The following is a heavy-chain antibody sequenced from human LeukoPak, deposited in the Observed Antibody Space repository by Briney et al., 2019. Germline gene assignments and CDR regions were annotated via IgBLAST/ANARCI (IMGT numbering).Heavy chain of an antibody. CDR2: IYPRDGST. CDR3: ARDQEGFDY. V-gene: IGHV1-46*01. CDR1: GYTFTSNY. J-gene: IGHJ4*02. Sequence: ASAKVSCKASGYTFTSNYIHWVRQAPGQGLEWMGMIYPRDGSTSYAQKFQGRVTVTRDTSTNTVHMELSGLRSEDTAVYYCARDQEGFDYWGQGTLVTVSS.